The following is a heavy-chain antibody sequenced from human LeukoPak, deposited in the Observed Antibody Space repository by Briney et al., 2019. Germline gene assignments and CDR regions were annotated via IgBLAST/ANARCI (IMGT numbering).Heavy chain of an antibody. CDR1: GFTFRDDA. Sequence: PGGSLRLSCAVSGFTFRDDAMTWVRQAPGKGLEWVSLISSSGNNAYYADSVKGRFTISRDNSKNTLSLQMNSLRVEDTAIYYCAKDIQLSTWGLGTMVTVSS. CDR2: ISSSGNNA. D-gene: IGHD5-24*01. J-gene: IGHJ3*01. CDR3: AKDIQLST. V-gene: IGHV3-23*01.